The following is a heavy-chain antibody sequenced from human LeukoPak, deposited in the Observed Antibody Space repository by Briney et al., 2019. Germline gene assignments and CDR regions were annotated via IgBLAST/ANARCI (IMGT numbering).Heavy chain of an antibody. J-gene: IGHJ4*02. D-gene: IGHD3-10*01. CDR2: IYYSGST. CDR1: GGSISSTSCY. Sequence: SETLSLTCSVSGGSISSTSCYWGWIRQPPGKGLEWIGGIYYSGSTYYNPSLKSRVTISVDTSKNQFSLILSSVTAADTAVYFCARARLSIVRGITNFDYWGQGTVVTVSS. V-gene: IGHV4-39*01. CDR3: ARARLSIVRGITNFDY.